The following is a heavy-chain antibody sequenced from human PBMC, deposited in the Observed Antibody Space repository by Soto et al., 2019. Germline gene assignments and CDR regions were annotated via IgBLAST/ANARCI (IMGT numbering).Heavy chain of an antibody. V-gene: IGHV3-23*01. D-gene: IGHD6-19*01. J-gene: IGHJ4*02. Sequence: PWGSLRLSCAASGFTFSHYTMNWVRQAPGKGLEWVSAIGDSGGNTYYADSVKGRFTISRDNSKNTLYLQMNSLRAEDTAIYYCAKALSLSSGWPNFDYWGQGTLVTVSS. CDR3: AKALSLSSGWPNFDY. CDR1: GFTFSHYT. CDR2: IGDSGGNT.